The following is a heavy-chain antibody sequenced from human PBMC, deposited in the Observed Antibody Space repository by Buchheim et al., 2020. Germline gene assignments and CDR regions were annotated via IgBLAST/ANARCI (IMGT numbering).Heavy chain of an antibody. Sequence: EVHLVESGGGLVQPGGSLRLSCAASGFIFSSYWMNWVRQAPGKGLVWVSRINSDGSSTTYADSVKGRFTISRDSAENTLYLQMNSLRADDTAVYYCARGRGVGTIDDWGQGTL. J-gene: IGHJ4*02. V-gene: IGHV3-74*01. D-gene: IGHD1-26*01. CDR3: ARGRGVGTIDD. CDR1: GFIFSSYW. CDR2: INSDGSST.